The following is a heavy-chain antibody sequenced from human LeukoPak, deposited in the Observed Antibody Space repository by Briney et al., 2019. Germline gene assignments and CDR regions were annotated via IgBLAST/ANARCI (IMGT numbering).Heavy chain of an antibody. J-gene: IGHJ6*03. CDR1: GYTFTGYY. Sequence: GASVKVSCKASGYTFTGYYMNWVRQAPGQGLEWMGWINPNSGGTNYAQKFQGRVTMTRDTSISTTYMELSRLRSDDTAVYYCARGRRKTLLFTMIPYYYYMDVWGKGTTVTISS. CDR2: INPNSGGT. CDR3: ARGRRKTLLFTMIPYYYYMDV. V-gene: IGHV1-2*02. D-gene: IGHD3-22*01.